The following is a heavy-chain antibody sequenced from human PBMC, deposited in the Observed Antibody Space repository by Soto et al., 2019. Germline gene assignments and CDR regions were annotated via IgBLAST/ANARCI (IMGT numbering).Heavy chain of an antibody. CDR3: ARDGLSDDFWSGYLNYYYYMDV. D-gene: IGHD3-3*01. CDR2: ISGSGGST. CDR1: GFTFSSYA. V-gene: IGHV3-23*01. Sequence: PGGSLRLSCAASGFTFSSYAMSWVRQAPWKGLEWVSAISGSGGSTYYADSVKGRFTISRDNSKNTLYLQMNSLRAEDTAVYYCARDGLSDDFWSGYLNYYYYMDVWGKGTTVTVSS. J-gene: IGHJ6*03.